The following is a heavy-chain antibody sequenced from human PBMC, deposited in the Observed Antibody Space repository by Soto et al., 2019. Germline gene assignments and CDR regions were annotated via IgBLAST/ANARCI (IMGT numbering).Heavy chain of an antibody. J-gene: IGHJ4*02. CDR3: ARDIIPKYCSSTSCPSS. CDR2: ISSSSSTI. Sequence: EVQLVESGGGLVQPGGSLRLSCAASGFTFSSYSMNWVRQAPGKGLEWVSYISSSSSTIYYADSVKGRFTISGDNAKNSLYLQMNSLRAEDTAVYYCARDIIPKYCSSTSCPSSWGQGTLVTVSS. CDR1: GFTFSSYS. D-gene: IGHD2-2*01. V-gene: IGHV3-48*01.